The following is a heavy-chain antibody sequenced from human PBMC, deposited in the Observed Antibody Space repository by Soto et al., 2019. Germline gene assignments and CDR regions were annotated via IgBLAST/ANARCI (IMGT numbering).Heavy chain of an antibody. CDR3: ARDHRSGYSSSWYNWFDP. CDR2: IIPILGIA. D-gene: IGHD6-13*01. V-gene: IGHV1-69*08. J-gene: IGHJ5*02. Sequence: QVQLVQSGAEVKKPGSSVKVSCKASGGTFSSYTISWVRQAPGHGLEWMGRIIPILGIANYAQKFQGRVTITADKSTSTAYMELSSLRSEDTAVYYCARDHRSGYSSSWYNWFDPWGQGTLVTVSS. CDR1: GGTFSSYT.